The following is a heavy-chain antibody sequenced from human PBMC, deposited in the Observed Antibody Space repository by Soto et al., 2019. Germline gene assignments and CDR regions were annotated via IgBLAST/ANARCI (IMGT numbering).Heavy chain of an antibody. Sequence: QVQLVQSGAEEKKPGASVKVSCKASGYTFTSYAMHWVRQAPGQRLEWMGWINAGNGNTKYSEKFQGRVTITRDTSASTAYMELSSLRSEDTAVYYCARVTGWYFPDYWGQGTLVTVSS. CDR3: ARVTGWYFPDY. V-gene: IGHV1-3*05. CDR2: INAGNGNT. CDR1: GYTFTSYA. J-gene: IGHJ4*02. D-gene: IGHD6-19*01.